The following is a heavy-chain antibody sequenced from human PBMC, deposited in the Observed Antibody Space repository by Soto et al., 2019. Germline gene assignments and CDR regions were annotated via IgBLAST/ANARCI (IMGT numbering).Heavy chain of an antibody. CDR3: ARRGSRYFDWLLNYYYYGMDV. V-gene: IGHV4-59*08. J-gene: IGHJ6*02. CDR2: IFYSGSS. D-gene: IGHD3-9*01. CDR1: GGSINNYY. Sequence: SETLSLTCTVSGGSINNYYWSWIRQPPGKGLEWIGYIFYSGSSNYNPSLKSRVTMSEDTSKNQFSLKLSSVSAADTAVYYCARRGSRYFDWLLNYYYYGMDVWGQGTTVTVSS.